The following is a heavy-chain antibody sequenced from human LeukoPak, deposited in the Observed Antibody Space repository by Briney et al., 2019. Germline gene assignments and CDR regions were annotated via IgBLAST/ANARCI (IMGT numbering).Heavy chain of an antibody. Sequence: LRLPXAASGFTVSSNYMSWVRQAPGKGLEWVSVIYSGGSTYYADSVKGRFTISRDNSKNTLYLQMNSLRAEDTAVYYCARGSRPRMDVWGQGTTVTVSS. D-gene: IGHD6-13*01. V-gene: IGHV3-53*01. CDR1: GFTVSSNY. CDR2: IYSGGST. CDR3: ARGSRPRMDV. J-gene: IGHJ6*02.